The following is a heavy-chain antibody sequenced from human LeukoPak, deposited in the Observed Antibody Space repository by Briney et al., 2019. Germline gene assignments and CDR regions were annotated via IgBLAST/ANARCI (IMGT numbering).Heavy chain of an antibody. Sequence: KASETLSLTCTVSGGSISSYYWSWIRQPPGKGLEWIGYIYYSGSTNYNPSLKSRVTISVDTSKSQFSLKLSSVTAADTAVYYCARTITMVRGVPTFYYYYMDVWGKGTTVTVSS. CDR1: GGSISSYY. V-gene: IGHV4-59*01. CDR3: ARTITMVRGVPTFYYYYMDV. D-gene: IGHD3-10*01. J-gene: IGHJ6*03. CDR2: IYYSGST.